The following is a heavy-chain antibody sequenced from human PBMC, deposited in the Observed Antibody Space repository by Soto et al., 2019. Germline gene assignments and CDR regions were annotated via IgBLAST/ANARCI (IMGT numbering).Heavy chain of an antibody. V-gene: IGHV3-21*01. CDR3: ARDQLEDRSFYSYYGMDV. CDR2: ISSSSSYI. J-gene: IGHJ6*02. Sequence: GGSLRLSCAASGFTFSSYSMNWVRQAPGKGLEWVSSISSSSSYIYYADSVKGRFTISRDNAKNSLYLQMNSLRAEDTAVYYCARDQLEDRSFYSYYGMDVWGQGTTVTVSS. CDR1: GFTFSSYS. D-gene: IGHD3-16*02.